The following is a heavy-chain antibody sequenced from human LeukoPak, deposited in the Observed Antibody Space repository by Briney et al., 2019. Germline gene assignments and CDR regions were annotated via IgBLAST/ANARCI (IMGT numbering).Heavy chain of an antibody. J-gene: IGHJ4*02. CDR3: AREPYEYSSSSGVDY. CDR1: GGSISGTSYY. Sequence: SETLSLTCTVSGGSISGTSYYWGWIRQPPGKGLEWIGSIYYSGSTYYNPSLKSRVTVSVDRSKNQFSLKLSSVTAADTAVYYCAREPYEYSSSSGVDYWGQGTLVTVSS. V-gene: IGHV4-39*07. D-gene: IGHD6-6*01. CDR2: IYYSGST.